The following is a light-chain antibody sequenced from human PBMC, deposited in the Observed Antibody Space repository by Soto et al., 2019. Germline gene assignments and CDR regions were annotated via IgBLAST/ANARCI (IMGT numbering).Light chain of an antibody. Sequence: EIVLTQSPVTRSLSPGERATLSCRASQSVSSSYLAWYQQKPGQAPRLLIYGPSSRATGIPDRFSGSGSGTDFTLTISRLEPEDFAVYYCQQYGSSPFTFGPGTKVDIK. CDR1: QSVSSSY. J-gene: IGKJ3*01. V-gene: IGKV3-20*01. CDR3: QQYGSSPFT. CDR2: GPS.